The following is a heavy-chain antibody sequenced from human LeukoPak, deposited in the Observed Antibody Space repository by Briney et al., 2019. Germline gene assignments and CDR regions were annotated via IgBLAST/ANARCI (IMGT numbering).Heavy chain of an antibody. V-gene: IGHV3-7*03. J-gene: IGHJ6*02. CDR2: INHNGNVN. D-gene: IGHD3-16*01. Sequence: GGPLSLSCTASGFPFSSCWKNWARKPPGKGMEWEASINHNGNVNSYVVCGKGQFTISRENDKNSLYLQVSNLRAEDTAVNFCARGGGLDVWGQGATVTVSS. CDR1: GFPFSSCW. CDR3: ARGGGLDV.